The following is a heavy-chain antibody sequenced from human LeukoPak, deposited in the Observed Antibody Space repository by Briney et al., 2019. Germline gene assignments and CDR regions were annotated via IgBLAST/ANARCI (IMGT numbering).Heavy chain of an antibody. CDR3: ARSAGFVVVPTAAFDI. CDR1: GGSISGYY. D-gene: IGHD2-2*01. CDR2: INRSGST. V-gene: IGHV4-34*01. Sequence: KPSETLSLTCAVYGGSISGYYWTWIRQPPGKGLEWIGEINRSGSTNYNPSLKSRVTISLDTSKKQFSLKLSSMTAADTAVYYCARSAGFVVVPTAAFDIWGQGTMVTVSS. J-gene: IGHJ3*02.